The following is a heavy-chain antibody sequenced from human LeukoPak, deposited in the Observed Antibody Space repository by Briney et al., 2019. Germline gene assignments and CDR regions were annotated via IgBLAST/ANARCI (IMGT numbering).Heavy chain of an antibody. CDR1: GGSFSGYY. J-gene: IGHJ4*02. CDR3: ARHRSRGTARFYYFDF. V-gene: IGHV4-34*01. D-gene: IGHD2-21*02. Sequence: SETLSLTCAVYGGSFSGYYWSWIRQPPGKGLEWIGEINHSGSTNYNPSLKSRVTISVDTSKNQFSLKLSSVTAADTAVYFCARHRSRGTARFYYFDFWGQGTLVTVPS. CDR2: INHSGST.